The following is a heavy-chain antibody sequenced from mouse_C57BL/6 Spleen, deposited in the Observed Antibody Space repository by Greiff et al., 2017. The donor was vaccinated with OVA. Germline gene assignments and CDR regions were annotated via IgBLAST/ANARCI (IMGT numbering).Heavy chain of an antibody. Sequence: VQLQQSVAELVRPGASVKLSCTASGFNIKNNYMHWVKQRPEQGLEWIGRIDPANGNTKYAPKFPGKATITEDTSSNTAYLHLSSLNSEDTAIYSCARPLYDCDGAWFAYWGQGTLVTVSA. CDR1: GFNIKNNY. J-gene: IGHJ3*01. V-gene: IGHV14-3*01. CDR3: ARPLYDCDGAWFAY. D-gene: IGHD2-4*01. CDR2: IDPANGNT.